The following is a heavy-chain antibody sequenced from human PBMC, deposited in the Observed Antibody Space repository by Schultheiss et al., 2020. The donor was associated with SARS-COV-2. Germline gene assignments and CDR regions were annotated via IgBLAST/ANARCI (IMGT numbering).Heavy chain of an antibody. CDR1: GGSFSGYY. D-gene: IGHD1-26*01. Sequence: SETLSLTCAVYGGSFSGYYWSWIRQPPGKGLEWIGYIYYSGSTYYNPSLKSLVTISVDTSKNQFSLKLSSVTAADTAVYYCATSKDSRGYYWGQGTLVTVSS. CDR3: ATSKDSRGYY. V-gene: IGHV4-59*06. CDR2: IYYSGST. J-gene: IGHJ4*02.